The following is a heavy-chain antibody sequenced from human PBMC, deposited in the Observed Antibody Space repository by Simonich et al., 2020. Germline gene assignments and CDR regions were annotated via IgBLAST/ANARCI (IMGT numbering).Heavy chain of an antibody. CDR1: GYTFTGYY. J-gene: IGHJ6*03. Sequence: QVQLVQSGAEVKKPEASVKVSCTASGYTFTGYYRHWVRQAPGQGLEWRGGINPKNWGTNYAQTCQGKFTMTRYTSISTAYMELSRLRSDDTAVYYCARDLRGSYYYYYYMDVWGKGTTVTVSS. CDR3: ARDLRGSYYYYYYMDV. D-gene: IGHD1-26*01. CDR2: INPKNWGT. V-gene: IGHV1-2*02.